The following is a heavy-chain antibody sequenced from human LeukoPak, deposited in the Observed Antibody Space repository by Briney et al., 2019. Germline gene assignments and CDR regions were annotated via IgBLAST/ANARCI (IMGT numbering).Heavy chain of an antibody. CDR3: VKDFHNSWTFDY. Sequence: QPGGSMRLSCAAYGFTFSACGMHWVRQAPGKGLEWVAFINDGGIKKDYADSVKGRLTISRDTSKNILYLQMNSLRVEDTAVYYCVKDFHNSWTFDYWGQGTLVTVSP. J-gene: IGHJ4*02. CDR2: INDGGIKK. CDR1: GFTFSACG. D-gene: IGHD6-13*01. V-gene: IGHV3-30*02.